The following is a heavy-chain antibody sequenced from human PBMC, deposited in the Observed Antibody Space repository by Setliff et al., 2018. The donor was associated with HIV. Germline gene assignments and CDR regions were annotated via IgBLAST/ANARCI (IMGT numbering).Heavy chain of an antibody. CDR2: INAANGNT. D-gene: IGHD6-19*01. J-gene: IGHJ3*02. Sequence: SVKVSCKASGYTFTTYAIHWVRQAPGQRLEWMGWINAANGNTKNSQKLQGRVTITRDTSATTAFMELSSLRSEDTAVYYCAREGQWLDLGDAFDIWGQGTVVTVSS. V-gene: IGHV1-3*01. CDR1: GYTFTTYA. CDR3: AREGQWLDLGDAFDI.